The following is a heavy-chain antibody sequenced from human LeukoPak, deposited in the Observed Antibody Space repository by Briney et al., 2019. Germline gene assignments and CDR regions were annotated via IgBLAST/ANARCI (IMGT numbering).Heavy chain of an antibody. Sequence: SETLSLTCTVSGGSISSHYWSWIRQPPGKGLEWFGYIYYSGSTNYNPSLKSRVTISVDTSKNQFSLKLSSVTAADTAVYYCARGPSVTGFWSGYYTPYYYYMDVWGKGTTVTVSS. D-gene: IGHD3-3*01. CDR3: ARGPSVTGFWSGYYTPYYYYMDV. CDR2: IYYSGST. CDR1: GGSISSHY. J-gene: IGHJ6*03. V-gene: IGHV4-59*11.